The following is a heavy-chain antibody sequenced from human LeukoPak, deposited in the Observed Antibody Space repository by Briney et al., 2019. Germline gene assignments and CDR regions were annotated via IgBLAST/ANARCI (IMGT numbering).Heavy chain of an antibody. CDR2: IYYSGST. D-gene: IGHD1-14*01. V-gene: IGHV4-59*08. CDR3: ATGIPETGFDY. CDR1: GGSISSYY. J-gene: IGHJ4*02. Sequence: PSETLSLTCTVSGGSISSYYWSWIRQPPGKGLEWIGYIYYSGSTNYNPSLKSRVTISVDTSKNQFSLKLSSVTAADTAVYYCATGIPETGFDYWAREPWSPSPQ.